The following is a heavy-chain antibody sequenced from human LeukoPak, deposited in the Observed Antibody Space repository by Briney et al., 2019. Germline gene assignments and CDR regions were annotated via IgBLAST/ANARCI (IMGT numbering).Heavy chain of an antibody. CDR3: ARVDSSGYDTRGWFDP. CDR2: IYTSGST. CDR1: GGSISSYY. J-gene: IGHJ5*02. D-gene: IGHD5-12*01. V-gene: IGHV4-4*07. Sequence: SETLSLTCTVSGGSISSYYWSWIRQPAGKGLEWIGRIYTSGSTNYNPSLKSRVTMSVDTSKNQFSLKLSSVTAADTAVYHCARVDSSGYDTRGWFDPWGQGTLVTVSS.